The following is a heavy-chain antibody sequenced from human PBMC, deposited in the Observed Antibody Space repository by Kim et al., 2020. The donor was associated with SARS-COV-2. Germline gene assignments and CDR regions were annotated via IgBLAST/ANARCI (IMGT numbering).Heavy chain of an antibody. Sequence: SETLSLTCTVSGGSISSGAYYWSWIRQRPGKGLEWIGYIYYSGSTYYNPSLKSRVTISVDTSKNQFSLKLSSVTAADTALYYCARDATGSGYYYDYWGQGTLVTVSS. CDR3: ARDATGSGYYYDY. D-gene: IGHD3-22*01. J-gene: IGHJ4*02. V-gene: IGHV4-31*03. CDR1: GGSISSGAYY. CDR2: IYYSGST.